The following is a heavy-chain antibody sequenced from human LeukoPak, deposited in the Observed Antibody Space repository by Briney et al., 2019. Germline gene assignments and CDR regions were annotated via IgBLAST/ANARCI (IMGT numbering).Heavy chain of an antibody. CDR3: TTTDLGYCSGGSCRNYYYYMDV. D-gene: IGHD2-15*01. V-gene: IGHV3-15*01. CDR2: IKSKTDGGTT. CDR1: GFTFSNAW. Sequence: GGSLRLSCAASGFTFSNAWMSWVRQAPGKGLEWVGRIKSKTDGGTTDYAAPVKGRFTISRDDSKNTLYLQMNSLKTEDTAVYYCTTTDLGYCSGGSCRNYYYYMDVWGKGTTVTVSS. J-gene: IGHJ6*03.